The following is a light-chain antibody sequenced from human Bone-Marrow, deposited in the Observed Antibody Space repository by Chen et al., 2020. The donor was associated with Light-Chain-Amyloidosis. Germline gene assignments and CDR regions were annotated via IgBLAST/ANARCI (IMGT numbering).Light chain of an antibody. CDR2: GSS. Sequence: EIVLTQSPGTLSLSPGEGANLSCRASQTISSNYLTWYQQKFGQAPRLLIYGSSSRATGIPDRVTGSGSGTDFTLTINRLAPEDFAMYYRQQYGTSPLTFGGGTKVEIK. V-gene: IGKV3-20*01. CDR1: QTISSNY. CDR3: QQYGTSPLT. J-gene: IGKJ4*01.